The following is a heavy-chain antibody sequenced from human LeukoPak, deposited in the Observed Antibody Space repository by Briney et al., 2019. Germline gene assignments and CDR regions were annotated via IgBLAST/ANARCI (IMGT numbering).Heavy chain of an antibody. D-gene: IGHD1-26*01. CDR1: GFTFSSYS. V-gene: IGHV3-48*01. CDR2: ISSSSSTT. Sequence: PGGSLRLSCAASGFTFSSYSMDWVRQAPGKGLEWVSYISSSSSTTYYADSVKGRFTISRDNAKNSLYLQMNGLRAEDTAVYYCARRLGSGSDDYFDYWGQGTLVTVSS. J-gene: IGHJ4*02. CDR3: ARRLGSGSDDYFDY.